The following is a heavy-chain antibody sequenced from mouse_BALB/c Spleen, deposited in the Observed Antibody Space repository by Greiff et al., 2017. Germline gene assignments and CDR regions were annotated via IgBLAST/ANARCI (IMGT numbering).Heavy chain of an antibody. J-gene: IGHJ1*01. CDR3: AREFYFDV. CDR2: IYPGDGDT. V-gene: IGHV1-82*01. CDR1: GYAFSSSW. Sequence: QVQLQQSGPELVKPGASVKISCKASGYAFSSSWMNWVKQRPGQGLEWIGRIYPGDGDTNYNGKFKGKATLTADKSSSTAYMQLSSLTSVDSAVYFCAREFYFDVWGAGTTVTVSS.